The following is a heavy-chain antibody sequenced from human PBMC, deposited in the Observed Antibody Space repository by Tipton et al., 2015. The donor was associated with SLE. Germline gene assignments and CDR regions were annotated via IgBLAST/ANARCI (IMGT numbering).Heavy chain of an antibody. CDR2: IYHSGST. CDR3: ASRTYSGYFDL. D-gene: IGHD5-12*01. CDR1: GGPISSSNW. J-gene: IGHJ2*01. V-gene: IGHV4-4*02. Sequence: TLSLTCAVSGGPISSSNWWSWVGQPPGKGLEWIGEIYHSGSTDYNPSLTSRVTISVDKSKNQFSLRLSSVTAADTAAYYCASRTYSGYFDLWGRGTLVTVSS.